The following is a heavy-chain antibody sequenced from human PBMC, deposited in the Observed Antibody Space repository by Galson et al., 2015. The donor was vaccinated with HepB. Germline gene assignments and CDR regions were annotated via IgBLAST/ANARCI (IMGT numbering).Heavy chain of an antibody. D-gene: IGHD6-19*01. CDR2: ISWNSGSI. J-gene: IGHJ4*02. CDR1: GFTFDDYA. CDR3: AKGDSSGWDFDY. Sequence: SLRLSCAASGFTFDDYAMHWVRQAPGKGLEWVSGISWNSGSIGYADSVKGRFTISRNNAKNSLYLQMNSLRAEDTALYYCAKGDSSGWDFDYWGQGTLVTVSS. V-gene: IGHV3-9*01.